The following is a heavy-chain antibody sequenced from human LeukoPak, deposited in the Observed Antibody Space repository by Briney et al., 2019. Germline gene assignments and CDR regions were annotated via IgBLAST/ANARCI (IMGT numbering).Heavy chain of an antibody. CDR3: ARASPKGTISYGYFDL. V-gene: IGHV4-39*01. CDR2: IYYSGST. CDR1: GGSISSSSYY. D-gene: IGHD2-8*01. Sequence: KPSETLSLTCTVSGGSISSSSYYWGWIRQPPGKGLEWIGSIYYSGSTYYNPSLKSRVTISVDTSKNQFSLKLSSVTAADTAVYYCARASPKGTISYGYFDLWGRGTLVTVSS. J-gene: IGHJ2*01.